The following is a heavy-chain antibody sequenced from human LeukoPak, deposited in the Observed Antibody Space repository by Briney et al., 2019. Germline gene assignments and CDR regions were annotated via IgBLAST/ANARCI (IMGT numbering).Heavy chain of an antibody. CDR3: AKGMVRGGIFDY. Sequence: GGPLRLSCAASGFTFSSYAMSWVRQAPGKGLEWVSAISGSGGSTYYADSVKGRFTISRDNSKNTLYLQMNSLRAEDTAVYYCAKGMVRGGIFDYWGQGTLVTVSS. D-gene: IGHD3-10*01. CDR2: ISGSGGST. V-gene: IGHV3-23*01. CDR1: GFTFSSYA. J-gene: IGHJ4*02.